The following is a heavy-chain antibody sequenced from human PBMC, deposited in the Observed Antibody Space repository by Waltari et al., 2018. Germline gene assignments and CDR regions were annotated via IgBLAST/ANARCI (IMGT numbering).Heavy chain of an antibody. Sequence: VKLVQSGGEVKKPGASVKVSCKASGYTFISNGISWVRQAPGQGLEWVGGERAPGRGLEWLGWVSGYDANTKYAQKFQGRVSLTADTATNTAYMELTSLTADDTAVYYCAHSDYRSSWYTMDVWGQGTTVSVSS. CDR3: AHSDYRSSWYTMDV. D-gene: IGHD6-13*01. J-gene: IGHJ6*02. CDR2: VSGYDANT. V-gene: IGHV1-18*01. CDR1: GYTFISNG.